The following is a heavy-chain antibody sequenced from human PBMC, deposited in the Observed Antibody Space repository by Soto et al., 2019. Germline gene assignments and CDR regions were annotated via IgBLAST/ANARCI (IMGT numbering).Heavy chain of an antibody. CDR2: IYSGGST. Sequence: PGGSLRLSCAASGFTVSSNYMSWVRQAPGKGLEWVSVIYSGGSTYYADSVKGRFTISRDNSKNTLYLQMNSLRAEDTAVYYCARDSASEYYYDSSGYYSFDYWGQGTLVTVSS. CDR3: ARDSASEYYYDSSGYYSFDY. CDR1: GFTVSSNY. V-gene: IGHV3-53*01. J-gene: IGHJ4*02. D-gene: IGHD3-22*01.